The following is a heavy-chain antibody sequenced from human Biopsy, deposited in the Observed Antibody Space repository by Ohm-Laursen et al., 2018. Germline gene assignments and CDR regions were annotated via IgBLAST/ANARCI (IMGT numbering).Heavy chain of an antibody. CDR2: TYKGGNT. CDR1: GASITSYY. V-gene: IGHV4-4*07. Sequence: TLSLTCTVSGASITSYYWSWIRQPAGKGLEWIGHTYKGGNTNHNPSLKSRVSMSVDTSKNQLSLTLGSVTAADTAVYYCARDLPSSYYYAMDVWPRDHGHRLL. J-gene: IGHJ6*02. CDR3: ARDLPSSYYYAMDV.